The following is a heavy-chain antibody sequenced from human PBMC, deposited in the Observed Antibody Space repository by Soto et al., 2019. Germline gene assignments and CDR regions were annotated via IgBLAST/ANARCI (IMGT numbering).Heavy chain of an antibody. CDR3: ARSSPSWAFDI. CDR1: GFTFSNYA. CDR2: ISGSGSST. J-gene: IGHJ3*02. V-gene: IGHV3-23*01. D-gene: IGHD2-2*01. Sequence: EVQLLESGGGLVQPGGSLRLSCASSGFTFSNYAMNWVRQAPGKGLEWVSVISGSGSSTYYADSVKGRFSISRDHSKNTLYLQRSGLRDADTAVYYCARSSPSWAFDIWGQWTMVTVSS.